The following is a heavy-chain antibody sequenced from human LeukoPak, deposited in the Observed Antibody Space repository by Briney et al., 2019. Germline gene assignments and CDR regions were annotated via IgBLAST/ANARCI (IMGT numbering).Heavy chain of an antibody. J-gene: IGHJ4*02. CDR3: ARDAKYYYGSRTYFFFEY. D-gene: IGHD3-10*01. CDR2: IYTSGTT. CDR1: GGSISTYY. V-gene: IGHV4-4*07. Sequence: SETLSLTCTVSGGSISTYYWSWIRQPAGKGLEWIGHIYTSGTTNYNPSLKGRVTMSIDTSKNQFSLKLSSITAADTAVYYCARDAKYYYGSRTYFFFEYWGQGTPLTVSS.